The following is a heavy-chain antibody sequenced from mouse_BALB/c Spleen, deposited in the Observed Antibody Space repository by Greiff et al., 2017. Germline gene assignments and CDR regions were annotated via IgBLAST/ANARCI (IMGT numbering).Heavy chain of an antibody. CDR3: ARITTGWYFDV. CDR1: GFTFSSYT. Sequence: EVHLVESGGGLVKPGGSLKLSCAASGFTFSSYTMSWVRQTPEKRLEWVATISSGGGNTYYPDSVKGRFTISRDNAKNNLYLQMSSLRSEDTALYYCARITTGWYFDVWGAGTTVTVSS. CDR2: ISSGGGNT. V-gene: IGHV5-9*03. J-gene: IGHJ1*01. D-gene: IGHD1-1*01.